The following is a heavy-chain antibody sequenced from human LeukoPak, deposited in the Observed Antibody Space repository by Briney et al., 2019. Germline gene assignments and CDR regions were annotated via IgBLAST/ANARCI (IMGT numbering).Heavy chain of an antibody. Sequence: VASVKVSCKASGYTFTSYGISWVRQAPGQGLEWMGWISAYNGNTNYAQKFQGRVTMTTDTSTSTAYMELRSLRSDDTAVYYCARDQRFEGATKSFDYWGQGTLVTVSS. CDR1: GYTFTSYG. J-gene: IGHJ4*02. V-gene: IGHV1-18*01. CDR2: ISAYNGNT. D-gene: IGHD1-26*01. CDR3: ARDQRFEGATKSFDY.